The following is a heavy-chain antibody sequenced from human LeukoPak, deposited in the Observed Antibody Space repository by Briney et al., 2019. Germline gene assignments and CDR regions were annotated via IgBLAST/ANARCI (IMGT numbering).Heavy chain of an antibody. J-gene: IGHJ4*02. CDR1: GYTFTGYY. CDR3: ATFEYSSSSSDY. Sequence: AASVKVSCKASGYTFTGYYMHWVRQAPGQGLEWMGWINPNSGGTNYAQKFQGRVTMTRDTSISTAYMELSRLRSDDTAVYYCATFEYSSSSSDYWGQGTLVTVSS. D-gene: IGHD6-6*01. V-gene: IGHV1-2*02. CDR2: INPNSGGT.